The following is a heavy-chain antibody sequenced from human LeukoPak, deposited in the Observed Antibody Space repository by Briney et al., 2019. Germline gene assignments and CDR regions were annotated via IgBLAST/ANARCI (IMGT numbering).Heavy chain of an antibody. CDR1: GYTFTSYY. V-gene: IGHV1-46*01. CDR2: INPSGGST. J-gene: IGHJ5*02. CDR3: ARGRITMVRNNWFDP. Sequence: ASVKVSCKAPGYTFTSYYMHWVRQAPGQGLEWMGIINPSGGSTSYAQKFQGRVTMTRDTSTSTVYMELSSLRSEDTAVYYCARGRITMVRNNWFDPWGQGTLVTVSS. D-gene: IGHD3-10*01.